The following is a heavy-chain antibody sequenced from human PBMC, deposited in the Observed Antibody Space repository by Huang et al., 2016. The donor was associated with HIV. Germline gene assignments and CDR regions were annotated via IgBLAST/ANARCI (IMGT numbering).Heavy chain of an antibody. CDR1: GYSFSSYW. V-gene: IGHV5-51*01. Sequence: VQLVQSGAEVKKPGESLKISCKGSGYSFSSYWIAWGRQMPGKGLEWMGIIFPDDSDTTSSPSCEGKVTISADKSIGTAYLQWSSLKASDTAMYYCARRFSSSSGYFDYWGQGSLVTVSS. CDR3: ARRFSSSSGYFDY. D-gene: IGHD6-6*01. CDR2: IFPDDSDT. J-gene: IGHJ4*02.